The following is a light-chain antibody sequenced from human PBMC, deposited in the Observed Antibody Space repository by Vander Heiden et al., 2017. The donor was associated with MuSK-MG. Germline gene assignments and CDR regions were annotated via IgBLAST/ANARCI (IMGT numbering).Light chain of an antibody. CDR2: DNN. CDR3: VSWDRSRNTVL. J-gene: IGLJ2*01. V-gene: IGLV1-51*01. CDR1: TSNIGRNY. Sequence: QSVLTQPPSVSATPGQRVTISCSGGTSNIGRNYVAWYQKLPGTAPKLLIYDNNKRPSGIPDRFSGSKSGTSATLDITGLQTGDEADYYCVSWDRSRNTVLFGGGTELTVL.